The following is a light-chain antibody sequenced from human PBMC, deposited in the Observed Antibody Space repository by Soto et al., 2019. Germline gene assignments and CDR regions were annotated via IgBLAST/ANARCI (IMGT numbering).Light chain of an antibody. J-gene: IGLJ1*01. CDR1: SSDVGAYNL. Sequence: QSALTQPASVSGSPGQSITISCTGTSSDVGAYNLVSWYQHLPDKAPKLIISEVTNRPSGVSDRFSGSKSGNTASLTISGLQAEGEADYYCASLTTTNFVFGSGTKVTVL. V-gene: IGLV2-14*01. CDR2: EVT. CDR3: ASLTTTNFV.